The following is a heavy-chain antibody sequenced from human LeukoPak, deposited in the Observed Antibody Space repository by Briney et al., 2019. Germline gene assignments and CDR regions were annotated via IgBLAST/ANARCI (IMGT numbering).Heavy chain of an antibody. J-gene: IGHJ5*02. CDR1: GYTFTSYY. D-gene: IGHD2-2*02. V-gene: IGHV1-18*04. CDR3: ARCGYQLLYGDWFDP. CDR2: ISAYNGNT. Sequence: ASVKVSCKASGYTFTSYYMHWVRQAPGQGLEWMGWISAYNGNTNYAQKLQGRVTMTTDTSTSTAYMELRGLRSDDTAVYYCARCGYQLLYGDWFDPWGQGTLVTVSS.